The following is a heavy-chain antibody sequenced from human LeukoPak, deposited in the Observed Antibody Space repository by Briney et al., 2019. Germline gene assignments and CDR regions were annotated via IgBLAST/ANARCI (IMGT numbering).Heavy chain of an antibody. Sequence: AAVKVSCKASGYSFTSYYMHWVRQAPGQGLEWMGMINPTGGSTDYAQKFQGRVTMTRDMSTSTVYMELSRLRSEDTAVYYCASSGGYYTVVYVFWGQGTLVTVSS. CDR2: INPTGGST. V-gene: IGHV1-46*01. CDR3: ASSGGYYTVVYVF. D-gene: IGHD3-3*01. J-gene: IGHJ4*02. CDR1: GYSFTSYY.